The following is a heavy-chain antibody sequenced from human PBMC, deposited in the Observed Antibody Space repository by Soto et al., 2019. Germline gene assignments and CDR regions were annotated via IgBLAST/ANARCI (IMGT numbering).Heavy chain of an antibody. V-gene: IGHV1-69*01. CDR3: ARSQYYYDSSGYFFGFDY. Sequence: QVQLVQSGAEVKKPGSSVKVSCKASGGTFSSYAISWVRQAPGQGLEWMGGIIPIFGTANYAQKFQGRVTISEDESTSTAYMELSSLRSEDTAVYYCARSQYYYDSSGYFFGFDYWGQGTLVTVSS. CDR1: GGTFSSYA. D-gene: IGHD3-22*01. J-gene: IGHJ4*02. CDR2: IIPIFGTA.